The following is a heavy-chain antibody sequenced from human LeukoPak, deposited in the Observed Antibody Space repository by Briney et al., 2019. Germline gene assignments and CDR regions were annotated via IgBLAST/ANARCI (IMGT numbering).Heavy chain of an antibody. CDR2: INTYNGNT. D-gene: IGHD3-10*01. CDR3: AGQSDVRTRRGDDDFDI. V-gene: IGHV1-18*01. Sequence: ASVKVSCKSSGYTFTRYGITWVRQAPGQGLEWMGWINTYNGNTNCAQKLQGRVTITRDTSTSTVYMELRSLRSDDTAVYYCAGQSDVRTRRGDDDFDIWGQGTMVTVSS. J-gene: IGHJ3*02. CDR1: GYTFTRYG.